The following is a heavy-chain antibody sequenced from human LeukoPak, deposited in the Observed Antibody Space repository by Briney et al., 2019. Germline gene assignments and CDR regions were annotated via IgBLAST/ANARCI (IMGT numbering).Heavy chain of an antibody. V-gene: IGHV3-74*01. D-gene: IGHD6-13*01. CDR3: ARGTATTAGIDY. Sequence: PGGSLRLSCAASGFTFSTYWMHWVRQAPGNGLVWVSHIDSGGSSATYGDSPKGRFTISRDNAKNTLYLQMSSLRAEDTAVYYCARGTATTAGIDYWGQGTLVAVSS. CDR2: IDSGGSSA. CDR1: GFTFSTYW. J-gene: IGHJ4*02.